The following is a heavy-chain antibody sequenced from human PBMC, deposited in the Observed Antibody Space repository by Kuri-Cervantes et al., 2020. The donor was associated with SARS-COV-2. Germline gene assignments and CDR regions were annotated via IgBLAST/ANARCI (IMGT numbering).Heavy chain of an antibody. J-gene: IGHJ6*02. D-gene: IGHD2-8*01. V-gene: IGHV3-23*01. CDR3: ALEIMSFFGMDV. CDR2: ISGSGETI. CDR1: GFTFSGYA. Sequence: GGSLRLSCAASGFTFSGYAMSWVRQAPGKGLEWVSVISGSGETIHYADSVQGRFTISRDNSKKMLYLQMKSLRAEDTATYYCALEIMSFFGMDVWGQGTTVTVSS.